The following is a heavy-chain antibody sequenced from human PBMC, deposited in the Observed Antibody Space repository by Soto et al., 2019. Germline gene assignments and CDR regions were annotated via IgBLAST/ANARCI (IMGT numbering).Heavy chain of an antibody. V-gene: IGHV3-23*01. CDR3: AKRDCSLRYFDWLVLDGVSSFDY. CDR1: GFTFSSYA. CDR2: ISGSGGST. J-gene: IGHJ4*02. D-gene: IGHD3-9*01. Sequence: EVQLLESGGGLVQPGGSLRLSCAASGFTFSSYAMSWVRQAPGKGLEWVSAISGSGGSTYYADSVKGRFTISRDNSKNTLYLQMNSLRAEDTAVYDCAKRDCSLRYFDWLVLDGVSSFDYWGQGTLVTVSS.